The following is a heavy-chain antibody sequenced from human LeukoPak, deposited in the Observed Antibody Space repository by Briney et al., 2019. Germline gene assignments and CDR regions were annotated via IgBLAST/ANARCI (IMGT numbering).Heavy chain of an antibody. CDR2: IREDGSEK. V-gene: IGHV3-7*03. Sequence: PGGSLRLSCATSGFTFSNHWMSWIRQAPGKGPEWVANIREDGSEKKYLDSVKGRFTISRDNLKSSVYLQMNSLRAEDTALYYCVRDARGGWNDKWGQGTLVTVSS. D-gene: IGHD1-1*01. J-gene: IGHJ4*02. CDR3: VRDARGGWNDK. CDR1: GFTFSNHW.